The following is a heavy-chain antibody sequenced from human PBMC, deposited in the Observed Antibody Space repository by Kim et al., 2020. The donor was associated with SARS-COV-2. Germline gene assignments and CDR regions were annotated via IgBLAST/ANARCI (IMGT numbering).Heavy chain of an antibody. CDR3: ATSGSGNYYYYGMDV. Sequence: GGSLRLSCAASEFTFSSYAMHWVRQAPGKGLEWVAVISYDGSNKYYADSVKGRFTISRDNSKNTLYLQMNSLRAEDTAVYYCATSGSGNYYYYGMDVWGQGTTVTVSS. CDR1: EFTFSSYA. D-gene: IGHD3-10*01. CDR2: ISYDGSNK. V-gene: IGHV3-30-3*01. J-gene: IGHJ6*02.